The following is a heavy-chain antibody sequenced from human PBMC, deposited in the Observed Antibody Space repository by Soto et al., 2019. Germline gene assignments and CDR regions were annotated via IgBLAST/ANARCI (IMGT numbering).Heavy chain of an antibody. CDR1: GFTFSSFR. CDR3: ARDYGKLNP. Sequence: PGGSLRLSCAASGFTFSSFRMNWVRQAPGKGLEWVSTISSSSSVTYYADSVKGRFTTSRDNAKKSLYLHMNSLRAEDTALYYCARDYGKLNPWGQGTLVTVSS. J-gene: IGHJ5*02. V-gene: IGHV3-21*01. D-gene: IGHD2-15*01. CDR2: ISSSSSVT.